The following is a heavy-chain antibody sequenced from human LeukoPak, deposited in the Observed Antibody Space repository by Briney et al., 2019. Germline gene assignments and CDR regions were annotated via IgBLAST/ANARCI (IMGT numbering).Heavy chain of an antibody. D-gene: IGHD3-22*01. CDR1: DGSISNYY. CDR3: ARDYYYVSSSEDAFDI. V-gene: IGHV4-59*01. Sequence: PSETLSLTCTVSDGSISNYYWSWIRQPPGKGLEWIGYISHRGRTNYNPSLKSRVTISVDTSKNQFSLRVSSVTAADTAVYYCARDYYYVSSSEDAFDIWGQGTMVTVSP. J-gene: IGHJ3*02. CDR2: ISHRGRT.